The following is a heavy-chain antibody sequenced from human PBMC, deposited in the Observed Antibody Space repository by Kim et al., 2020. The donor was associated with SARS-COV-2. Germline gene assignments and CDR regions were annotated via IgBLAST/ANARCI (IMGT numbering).Heavy chain of an antibody. J-gene: IGHJ6*02. CDR1: GYTFTSYY. CDR3: ARRTNTGDYYYYGMDV. D-gene: IGHD2-2*02. CDR2: INPSGGST. V-gene: IGHV1-46*01. Sequence: ASVKVSCKASGYTFTSYYMHWVRQAPGQGLEWMGIINPSGGSTSYAQKFQGRVTMTRDTSTSTVYMELSSLRSEDTAVYYCARRTNTGDYYYYGMDVWGQGTTVTVSS.